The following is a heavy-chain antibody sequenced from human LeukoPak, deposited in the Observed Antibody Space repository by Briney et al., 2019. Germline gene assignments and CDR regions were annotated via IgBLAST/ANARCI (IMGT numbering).Heavy chain of an antibody. CDR3: ARGGKAAAADVLDI. D-gene: IGHD6-13*01. V-gene: IGHV3-7*01. CDR2: IKQDGSEK. J-gene: IGHJ3*02. CDR1: QSIVSSRY. Sequence: GGSLRLSCSASQSIVSSRYMSWVRQAPGKGLEWVANIKQDGSEKYYVDSVKGRFTISRDNAKNSLYLQMNSLRPGDTAVYYCARGGKAAAADVLDIWGQGTMVTVSS.